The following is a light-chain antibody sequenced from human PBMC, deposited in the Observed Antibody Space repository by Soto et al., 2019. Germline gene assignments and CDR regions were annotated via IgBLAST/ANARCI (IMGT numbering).Light chain of an antibody. Sequence: EIVMTQSPATLSVSPGERATLSCRASQSVGSNLAWYQQKPGQATSLLIYGASTRATGIPARFSGSVSGTEFTLTISSLQSEDFAFYYCQQYNNWPPVTFGGGTKVDI. V-gene: IGKV3-15*01. CDR1: QSVGSN. CDR3: QQYNNWPPVT. J-gene: IGKJ4*01. CDR2: GAS.